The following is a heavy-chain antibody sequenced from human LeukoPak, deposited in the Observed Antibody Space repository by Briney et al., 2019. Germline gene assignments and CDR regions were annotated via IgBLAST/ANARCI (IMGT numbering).Heavy chain of an antibody. J-gene: IGHJ4*02. CDR1: GFTFDDYA. CDR2: ISLNSGSI. D-gene: IGHD5-24*01. Sequence: GGSLRLSCAASGFTFDDYAMHWVRQAPGKGLEWVSGISLNSGSIGYADSVKGRFTISRDNAKNSLFLQMNSLRAEDMALYYCARGMATGSRLAYWGQGTLVTVSS. V-gene: IGHV3-9*03. CDR3: ARGMATGSRLAY.